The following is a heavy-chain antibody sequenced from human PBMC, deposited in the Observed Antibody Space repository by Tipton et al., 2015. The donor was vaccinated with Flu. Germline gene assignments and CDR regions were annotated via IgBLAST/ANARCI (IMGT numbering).Heavy chain of an antibody. CDR3: SRDFCSGGFCYPDY. Sequence: TLSLTCNVSGDSITTGSHYWNWIRQPAGKGLEWIGRIYTSGSTTYNPSLTSRVTISLDASRNQFPLKLSSVTAADTAMYYCSRDFCSGGFCYPDYWGQGTLVTVSS. CDR2: IYTSGST. V-gene: IGHV4-61*02. CDR1: GDSITTGSHY. D-gene: IGHD2-15*01. J-gene: IGHJ4*02.